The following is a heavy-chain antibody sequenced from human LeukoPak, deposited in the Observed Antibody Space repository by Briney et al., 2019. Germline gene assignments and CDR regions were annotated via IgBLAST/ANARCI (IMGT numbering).Heavy chain of an antibody. CDR3: ARGSYSYYYYGMDV. J-gene: IGHJ6*02. Sequence: SSQTLSLTCRVSGGSISSGDYYWSWIRQPPGEGLEWIGYIYYSGSMYYNPSLTGRLTISVDTSKNQFSLKLSSVTAADTAVYYCARGSYSYYYYGMDVWGQGTTVTVSS. CDR2: IYYSGSM. CDR1: GGSISSGDYY. D-gene: IGHD1-26*01. V-gene: IGHV4-30-4*01.